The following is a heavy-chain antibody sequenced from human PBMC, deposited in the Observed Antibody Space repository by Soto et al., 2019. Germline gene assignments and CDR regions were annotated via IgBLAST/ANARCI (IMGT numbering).Heavy chain of an antibody. CDR2: IYSGGNT. CDR3: ARDPWVGDIGDY. D-gene: IGHD4-17*01. J-gene: IGHJ4*02. Sequence: DVQLVESGGGLVLRGESLRLSCAASGLTVGSAYMSWVRQAPGKGLEWVAGIYSGGNTYYADSVKGRFTISRDTSKNRLYLQMSSLRAEDAAIYYCARDPWVGDIGDYWGQGTLVTVSS. V-gene: IGHV3-66*01. CDR1: GLTVGSAY.